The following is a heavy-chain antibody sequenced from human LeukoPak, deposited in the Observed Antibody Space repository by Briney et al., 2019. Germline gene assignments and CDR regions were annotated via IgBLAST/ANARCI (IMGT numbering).Heavy chain of an antibody. CDR2: INHSGST. J-gene: IGHJ6*02. V-gene: IGHV4-34*01. D-gene: IGHD1-14*01. Sequence: PSDTLSLTCAVYGGSFSGYYWSWIRHPPGKGLEWIGEINHSGSTNYNPSLKSRVTISVDTSKNQFSLNLSSVTAADTAVYYCARHAEGMDVWGQGTTVTVSS. CDR3: ARHAEGMDV. CDR1: GGSFSGYY.